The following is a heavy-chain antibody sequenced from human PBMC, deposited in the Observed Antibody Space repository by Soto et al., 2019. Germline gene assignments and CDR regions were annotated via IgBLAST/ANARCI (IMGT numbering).Heavy chain of an antibody. CDR2: ISGSGGST. V-gene: IGHV3-23*01. J-gene: IGHJ4*02. D-gene: IGHD3-10*01. Sequence: GGSLRLSCAASGFTFSSYAMSWVRQAPGKGLEWVSAISGSGGSTYYADSVKGRFTISRDNSKNTLYLQMNSLRAEDTAVYYCAKYYFGSGAPPGYIDYWGKATVVTVSS. CDR1: GFTFSSYA. CDR3: AKYYFGSGAPPGYIDY.